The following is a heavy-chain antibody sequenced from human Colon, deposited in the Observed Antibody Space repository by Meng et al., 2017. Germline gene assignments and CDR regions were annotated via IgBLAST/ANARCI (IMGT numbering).Heavy chain of an antibody. V-gene: IGHV4-30-2*06. D-gene: IGHD3-16*01. CDR1: GDSVSTTLSS. CDR2: IYDNGYT. CDR3: ARGYRGSTYFAY. Sequence: QLQLQESGSILVKPSQTMSLTYAVSGDSVSTTLSSWSWIRQSPGKGLEWIGNIYDNGYTYYSPSLRSRVTISVDRSNNQFSLNLNSVTAADTAVYFCARGYRGSTYFAYWGQGILVTVSS. J-gene: IGHJ4*02.